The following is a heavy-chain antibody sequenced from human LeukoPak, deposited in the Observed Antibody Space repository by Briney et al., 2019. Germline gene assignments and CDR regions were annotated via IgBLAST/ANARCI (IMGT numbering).Heavy chain of an antibody. CDR1: GYTFTGYY. CDR3: ARGCDFWSGYYMGCWFDP. Sequence: GASVKVSCKASGYTFTGYYMHWVRQAPGQGREWVGWINPNSGGTNYAQKFQGRVTMTRDTSISTAYMELSRLRSDDTAVYYCARGCDFWSGYYMGCWFDPWGQGTLVTVSS. D-gene: IGHD3-3*01. V-gene: IGHV1-2*02. J-gene: IGHJ5*02. CDR2: INPNSGGT.